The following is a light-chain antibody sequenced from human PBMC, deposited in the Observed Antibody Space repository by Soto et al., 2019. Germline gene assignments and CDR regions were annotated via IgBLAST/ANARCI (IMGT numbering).Light chain of an antibody. CDR2: DAS. Sequence: EIVLTQSPATLSLSPGERATLSCRASQSVNKYLAWYQHKPGQAPRLLIYDASNRATGIPARFSGSGSGTDFTLTISSLEPEDFAVYYCQQRSKSITFGQGTRLEIK. V-gene: IGKV3-11*01. CDR3: QQRSKSIT. CDR1: QSVNKY. J-gene: IGKJ5*01.